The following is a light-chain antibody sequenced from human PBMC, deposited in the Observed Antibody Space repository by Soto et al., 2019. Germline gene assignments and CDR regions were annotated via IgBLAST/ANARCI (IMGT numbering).Light chain of an antibody. CDR3: QKYNTSSHT. Sequence: DIQMTQSPSTLSASVGDRVTITCRASQSIGSCLAWYQQKPGKAPKSLIYKASTLESGVPSRFSGSGSGTEFTLTISSLQPDDFATYYCQKYNTSSHTFGEGTKVEIK. J-gene: IGKJ1*01. CDR2: KAS. CDR1: QSIGSC. V-gene: IGKV1-5*03.